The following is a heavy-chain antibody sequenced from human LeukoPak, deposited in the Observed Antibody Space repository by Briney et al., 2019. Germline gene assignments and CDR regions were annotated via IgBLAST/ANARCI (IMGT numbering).Heavy chain of an antibody. J-gene: IGHJ4*02. CDR1: GGTFSSYA. D-gene: IGHD2-2*01. Sequence: SVKVSCKASGGTFSSYAISWVRQAPGQGLEWMGGIIPIFGTANYAQKFQGRVTITADESTSTAHMELSSLRSEDTAVYYCARSRYCSSTSCYRRNYYFDYWGQGTLVTVSS. V-gene: IGHV1-69*13. CDR2: IIPIFGTA. CDR3: ARSRYCSSTSCYRRNYYFDY.